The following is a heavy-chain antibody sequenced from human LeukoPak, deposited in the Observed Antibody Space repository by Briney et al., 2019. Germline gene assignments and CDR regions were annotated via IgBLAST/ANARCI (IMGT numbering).Heavy chain of an antibody. CDR2: IYTSGST. D-gene: IGHD6-6*01. CDR3: ARDREGIAARRYYFDY. V-gene: IGHV4-4*07. Sequence: PSETLSLTCTVSGGSISSYYWSWIRQPAGKGLEWIGRIYTSGSTNYNPSLKSRVTMSVDTSKNQFFLKLSSVTAADTAVYYCARDREGIAARRYYFDYWGQGTLVTVSS. J-gene: IGHJ4*02. CDR1: GGSISSYY.